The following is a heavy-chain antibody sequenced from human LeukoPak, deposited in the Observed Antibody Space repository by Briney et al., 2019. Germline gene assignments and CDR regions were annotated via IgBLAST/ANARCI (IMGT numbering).Heavy chain of an antibody. CDR3: AAVDYGDY. CDR1: GYTFTSYA. Sequence: ASVKVSCKASGYTFTSYAMHWVRQAPGQRLEWMGWINGGKDNTKYSEKFQGRVTFTKDTSASTAYMELSSLRSEDTAVYYCAAVDYGDYWGQGTLVTVSS. V-gene: IGHV1-3*01. D-gene: IGHD3-16*01. J-gene: IGHJ4*02. CDR2: INGGKDNT.